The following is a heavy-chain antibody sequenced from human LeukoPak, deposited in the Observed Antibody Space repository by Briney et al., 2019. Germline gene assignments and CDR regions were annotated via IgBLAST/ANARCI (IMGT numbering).Heavy chain of an antibody. V-gene: IGHV4-34*01. CDR1: GGSFSGYY. CDR3: ARDNGLYYMDV. Sequence: SETLPLTCAVYGGSFSGYYWSWIRQPPGRGLEWIGEINHSGSTNYNPSLKSRVTISVDTSKNQFSLKLSSVTAADTAVYYCARDNGLYYMDVWGKGTTVTVSS. CDR2: INHSGST. D-gene: IGHD3/OR15-3a*01. J-gene: IGHJ6*03.